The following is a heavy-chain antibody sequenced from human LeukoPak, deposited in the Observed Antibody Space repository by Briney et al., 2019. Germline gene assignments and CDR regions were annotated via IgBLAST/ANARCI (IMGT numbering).Heavy chain of an antibody. Sequence: SETLSLTCTVSGVSINSGGYYWSWIRQHPGKGLEWIGYIYSSGSTYYNPSLRGRLTISIDTSKNQFSLRLSSVTAADTAVYYCARESYYHDSSGDYWGQGTLVTVSS. CDR1: GVSINSGGYY. V-gene: IGHV4-31*03. CDR2: IYSSGST. D-gene: IGHD3-22*01. J-gene: IGHJ4*02. CDR3: ARESYYHDSSGDY.